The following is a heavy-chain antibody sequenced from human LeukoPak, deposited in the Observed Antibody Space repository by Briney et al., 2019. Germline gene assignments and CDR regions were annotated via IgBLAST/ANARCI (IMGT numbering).Heavy chain of an antibody. CDR2: INPNRGGT. D-gene: IGHD2-15*01. V-gene: IGHV1-2*02. CDR1: GYTFTGYY. Sequence: GASVKVSFKASGYTFTGYYMYWVRQAPGQGLEWMGWINPNRGGTNYAQKFHDRVTITRDTSISTAYMELSRLRSDDTAVYYCVRPYCGGGGCHDYFDYWGQGTLVTVSS. J-gene: IGHJ4*02. CDR3: VRPYCGGGGCHDYFDY.